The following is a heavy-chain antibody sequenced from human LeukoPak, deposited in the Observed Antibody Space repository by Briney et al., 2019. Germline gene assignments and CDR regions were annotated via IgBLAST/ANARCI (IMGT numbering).Heavy chain of an antibody. CDR1: GFTFTTYT. Sequence: GGSLRLSCAASGFTFTTYTMNWVRQAPGKGLEWVSSMTGSSSKIYYADSVKGRFTISRDNAKNSVFLQMNSLRAGDTGIYYCARDRGWYFGFWGQGALVTVSS. V-gene: IGHV3-21*01. CDR2: MTGSSSKI. D-gene: IGHD6-19*01. CDR3: ARDRGWYFGF. J-gene: IGHJ4*02.